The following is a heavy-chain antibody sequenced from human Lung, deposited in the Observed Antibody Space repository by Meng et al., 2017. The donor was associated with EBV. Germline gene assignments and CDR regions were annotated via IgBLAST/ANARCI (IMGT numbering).Heavy chain of an antibody. J-gene: IGHJ4*02. D-gene: IGHD3-22*01. CDR3: AREGRYHYDSSGA. V-gene: IGHV4-61*08. CDR1: SDSGSSGGYY. CDR2: IYYSGST. Sequence: QVELKESGPGLVRPSETLSPTCTVSSDSGSSGGYYWSWIRQPPGKGLEWIGYIYYSGSTNYNPSLESRVTISLDTSQNQFSLKLSSVTTADTAVYYCAREGRYHYDSSGAWGQGTLVTVSS.